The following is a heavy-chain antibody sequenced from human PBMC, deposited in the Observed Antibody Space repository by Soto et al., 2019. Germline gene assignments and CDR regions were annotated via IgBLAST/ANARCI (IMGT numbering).Heavy chain of an antibody. CDR3: ARGRYSGCAYLDS. D-gene: IGHD5-12*01. Sequence: QVQLVQSGAEVKKPGASVKVSCKASGYTFTNSDINWVRQATGQGLEWVGWVNPNSGNRGYALKFQGRVTMTTDTSISSAYMDLSSLRSEDTAVYYCARGRYSGCAYLDSCGHGTPVIVSS. CDR1: GYTFTNSD. V-gene: IGHV1-8*01. J-gene: IGHJ5*01. CDR2: VNPNSGNR.